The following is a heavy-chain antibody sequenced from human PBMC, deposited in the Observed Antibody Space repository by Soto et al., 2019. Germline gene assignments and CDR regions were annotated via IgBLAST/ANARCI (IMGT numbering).Heavy chain of an antibody. V-gene: IGHV4-34*01. J-gene: IGHJ4*02. CDR1: GGSFSGYY. D-gene: IGHD3-16*01. CDR3: AGGGAYYFDY. CDR2: INHSGST. Sequence: QVQLQQWGAGLLKPSETLSLTCAVYGGSFSGYYWSWIRQPPGKGLEWIGEINHSGSTNYNPSLKSRVNISVDTSKNQFSLKLSSVTAADTAVYYCAGGGAYYFDYWGQGTLVTVSS.